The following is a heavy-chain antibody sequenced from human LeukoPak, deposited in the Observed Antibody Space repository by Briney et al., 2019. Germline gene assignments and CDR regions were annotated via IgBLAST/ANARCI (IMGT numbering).Heavy chain of an antibody. V-gene: IGHV3-23*01. D-gene: IGHD3-10*01. CDR1: GFTFSSFA. CDR3: AKDPEGFGELSQYGMDV. CDR2: IGGSGGST. Sequence: GGSLRLSCAASGFTFSSFAMSWVRQAPGKGLEWVSAIGGSGGSTFYADSVMGRFTISRDNSENTLYLQMNSLRAEDTAVYFCAKDPEGFGELSQYGMDVWGQGTTVTVSS. J-gene: IGHJ6*02.